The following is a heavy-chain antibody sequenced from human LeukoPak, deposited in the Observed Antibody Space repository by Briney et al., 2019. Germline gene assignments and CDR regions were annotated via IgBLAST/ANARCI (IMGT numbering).Heavy chain of an antibody. J-gene: IGHJ6*04. D-gene: IGHD1-14*01. CDR2: IYYSGST. CDR1: GGSISSSSYY. V-gene: IGHV4-39*01. Sequence: PSETLSLTCTVSGGSISSSSYYWGRIRQPPGKGLEWIGSIYYSGSTYYNPSLKSRVTISVDTSKNQFSLKLSSVTAADTAVYYCATEHEATHSSYSGRDVWGKGTTVTASS. CDR3: ATEHEATHSSYSGRDV.